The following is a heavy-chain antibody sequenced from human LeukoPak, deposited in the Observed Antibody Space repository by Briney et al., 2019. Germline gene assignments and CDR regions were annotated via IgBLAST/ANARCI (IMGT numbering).Heavy chain of an antibody. CDR1: GFTFEDYA. Sequence: PGRSLRLSCAASGFTFEDYAMHWVRQAPGKGLEWVSGISWNRGSIGYGDSVKGRFTISRDNAKNSLYLQMNSLRVEDTALYYCARRNAMDVWGQGTTVIVFS. J-gene: IGHJ6*02. V-gene: IGHV3-9*01. CDR3: ARRNAMDV. CDR2: ISWNRGSI.